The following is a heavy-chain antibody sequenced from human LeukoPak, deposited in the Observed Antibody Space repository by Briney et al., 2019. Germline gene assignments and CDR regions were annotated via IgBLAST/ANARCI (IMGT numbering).Heavy chain of an antibody. CDR2: ISGNGGNT. Sequence: GGSLRLSCAASGFTFSGYAMSWVRQAPGMGLEWVSVISGNGGNTHYADSVKGRFTISRDNSKNTLYLQMSSLRADDTAVYYCARDLYYYDSSGYSNYWGQGTLVTVSS. D-gene: IGHD3-22*01. CDR1: GFTFSGYA. CDR3: ARDLYYYDSSGYSNY. V-gene: IGHV3-23*01. J-gene: IGHJ4*02.